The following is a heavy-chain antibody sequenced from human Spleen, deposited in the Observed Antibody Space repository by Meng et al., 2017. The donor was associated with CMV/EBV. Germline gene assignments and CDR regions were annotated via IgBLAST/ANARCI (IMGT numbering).Heavy chain of an antibody. Sequence: GSLRLSCAVYGGSFSGYYWSWIRQPPGKGLEWIGEINHSGSTNYNPSLKSRVTISVDTSKNQFSLRLTSVTAADTAVYYCARDDSSTWHRNFDYWGQGTLVTVSS. CDR1: GGSFSGYY. D-gene: IGHD3-22*01. CDR2: INHSGST. CDR3: ARDDSSTWHRNFDY. V-gene: IGHV4-34*01. J-gene: IGHJ4*02.